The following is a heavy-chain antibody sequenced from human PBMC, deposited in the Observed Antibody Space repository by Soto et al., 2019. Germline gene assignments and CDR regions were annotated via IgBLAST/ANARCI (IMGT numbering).Heavy chain of an antibody. CDR3: ARAGDFWSGYSAFDY. Sequence: QVQLQESGPGLVKPSETLSLTCTVSGGSISSYYWSWIRQPPGKGLEWIGYIYYSGSTNYNPSLKSRVTISVDTSKNQFSLKLSSVTAADTAVYYCARAGDFWSGYSAFDYWGQGTLVTVSS. CDR1: GGSISSYY. CDR2: IYYSGST. D-gene: IGHD3-3*01. J-gene: IGHJ4*02. V-gene: IGHV4-59*01.